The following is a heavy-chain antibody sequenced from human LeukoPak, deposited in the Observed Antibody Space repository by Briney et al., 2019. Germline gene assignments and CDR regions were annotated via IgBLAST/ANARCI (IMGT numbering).Heavy chain of an antibody. CDR2: IHHSGST. V-gene: IGHV4-34*01. CDR1: GVPFYGYY. Sequence: SETLALTCAVYGVPFYGYYWSWIRQPPGEGLEWVGEIHHSGSTNYNPPLNRRVTIPVSPSKNQFRLPLGSVTASDTPGYYFARVGRRAADTPGGWGQGTLVTVSS. J-gene: IGHJ4*02. D-gene: IGHD6-13*01. CDR3: ARVGRRAADTPGG.